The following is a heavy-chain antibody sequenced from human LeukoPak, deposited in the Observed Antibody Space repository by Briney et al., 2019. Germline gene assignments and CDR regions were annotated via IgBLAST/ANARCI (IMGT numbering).Heavy chain of an antibody. Sequence: GGSLRLSCAASGFTFSSYAMHWVRQAPGKGLEWVAVISYDGSNKYYADSVKGRFTISRDNSKNTLYLQMNSLRAEDTAGYYCARDNYDSSGYLYFDYWGQGTLVTVSS. CDR2: ISYDGSNK. D-gene: IGHD3-22*01. V-gene: IGHV3-30-3*01. CDR3: ARDNYDSSGYLYFDY. CDR1: GFTFSSYA. J-gene: IGHJ4*02.